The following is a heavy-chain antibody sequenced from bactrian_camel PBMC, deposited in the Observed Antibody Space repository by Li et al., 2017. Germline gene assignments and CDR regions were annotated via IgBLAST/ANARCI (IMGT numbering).Heavy chain of an antibody. CDR3: ASWTGNY. V-gene: IGHV3S36*01. D-gene: IGHD6*01. CDR2: VTSSGEFT. CDR1: GFTFENYA. Sequence: VQLVESGGGLVQPGGSLRLSCVASGFTFENYASYWVRQAPNKGLDWVLTVTSSGEFTYYADSVKGRFTASRDNAQNTVYLQMNSLKSEDAAMYYCASWTGNYWGQGTQVTVS. J-gene: IGHJ4*01.